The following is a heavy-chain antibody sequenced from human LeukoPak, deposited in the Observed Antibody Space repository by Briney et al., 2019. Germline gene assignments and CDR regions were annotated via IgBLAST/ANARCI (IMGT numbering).Heavy chain of an antibody. CDR2: ISDTGGDK. D-gene: IGHD3-10*01. J-gene: IGHJ4*02. CDR3: ARGENGSFDR. CDR1: GVTFEDYY. V-gene: IGHV3-11*01. Sequence: GGSLRLSCTGSGVTFEDYYLSWIRQAPGKGLEWISYISDTGGDKFYADPVKGRFIISRDNARNSVYMEINDLIAEDTAFYYCARGENGSFDRWGQGTLVIVSS.